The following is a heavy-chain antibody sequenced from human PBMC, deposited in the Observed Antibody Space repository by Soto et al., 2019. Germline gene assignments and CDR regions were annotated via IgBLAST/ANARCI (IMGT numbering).Heavy chain of an antibody. Sequence: GGALRLSCAASEFTFRSYWMHWVRQSPGKGLVWVSRISGDGSSTTYADSVRGRFTISRDNAKNTVYLQMDSLRAEDTAVYYCARSLPGTYGAFDLWGQGTMVT. D-gene: IGHD1-7*01. CDR1: EFTFRSYW. CDR3: ARSLPGTYGAFDL. J-gene: IGHJ3*01. V-gene: IGHV3-74*01. CDR2: ISGDGSST.